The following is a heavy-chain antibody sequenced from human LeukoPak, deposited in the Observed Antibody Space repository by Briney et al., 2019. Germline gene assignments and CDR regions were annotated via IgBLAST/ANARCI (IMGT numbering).Heavy chain of an antibody. J-gene: IGHJ5*02. V-gene: IGHV5-51*01. CDR1: GYRFTDYW. D-gene: IGHD4-11*01. CDR2: IWPGDSNT. CDR3: ARHVTTVTTSWFDP. Sequence: GESLKISCKGSGYRFTDYWIGWVRQMPGKGLEWVGIIWPGDSNTRYSPSFQGQVTISADRSISTAYLQWNSLKASDTAMYYCARHVTTVTTSWFDPWGQGTLVTVSS.